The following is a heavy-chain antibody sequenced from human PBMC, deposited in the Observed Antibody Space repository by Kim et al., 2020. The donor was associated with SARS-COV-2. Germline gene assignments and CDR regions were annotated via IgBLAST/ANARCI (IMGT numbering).Heavy chain of an antibody. D-gene: IGHD3-3*01. Sequence: SETLSLTCAVYGGSFSGYYWSWIRQPPGKGLEWIGEINHSGSTNYNPSLKSRVTISVDTSKNQFSLKLSSVTAADTAVYYCARMGINVLRFLESSYRRVGYFDYWGQGTLVTVSS. CDR2: INHSGST. CDR3: ARMGINVLRFLESSYRRVGYFDY. CDR1: GGSFSGYY. V-gene: IGHV4-34*01. J-gene: IGHJ4*02.